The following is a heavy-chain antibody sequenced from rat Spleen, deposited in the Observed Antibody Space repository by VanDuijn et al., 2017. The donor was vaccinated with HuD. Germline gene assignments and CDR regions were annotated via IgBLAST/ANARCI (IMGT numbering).Heavy chain of an antibody. V-gene: IGHV2-41*01. D-gene: IGHD5-1*01. CDR1: GFSLTSYT. CDR3: ARDVGEDY. J-gene: IGHJ2*01. Sequence: QVQLKESGPGLVQPSQTLSLTCTVSGFSLTSYTVSWVRQPPGKGLEWMGVIWNTGGTRYNSALKSRLSNSKDTSKSQVFLKMNSLQTEDTATYYCARDVGEDYWGQGVMVTVSS. CDR2: IWNTGGT.